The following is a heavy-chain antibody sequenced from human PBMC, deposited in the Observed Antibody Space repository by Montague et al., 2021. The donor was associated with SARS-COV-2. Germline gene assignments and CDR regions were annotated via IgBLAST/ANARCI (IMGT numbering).Heavy chain of an antibody. CDR3: AGEVSGIYYNGWFDP. V-gene: IGHV4-59*01. CDR1: GGSISSYY. D-gene: IGHD3-10*01. CDR2: IYYSGST. J-gene: IGHJ5*02. Sequence: SETLSLTCTVSGGSISSYYWSWIRQPPGKGLEWIGNIYYSGSTNYNPSLKSRVTISVDTSKTQFSLKLSSVAAADTAVYYCAGEVSGIYYNGWFDPWGQGTLVTVSS.